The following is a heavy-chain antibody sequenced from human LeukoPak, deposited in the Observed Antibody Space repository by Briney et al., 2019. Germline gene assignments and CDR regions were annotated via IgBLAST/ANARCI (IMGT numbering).Heavy chain of an antibody. Sequence: SETLSLTCTVSGGSISSGGYYWSWIRQHPGKGLEWIGYIYYSGSTYYNPSLKSRVTISEDTSKNQFSLKLSSVTAADTAVYYCARVRTPMAPFDYWGQGTLVTVSS. J-gene: IGHJ4*02. CDR2: IYYSGST. V-gene: IGHV4-31*03. D-gene: IGHD5-18*01. CDR3: ARVRTPMAPFDY. CDR1: GGSISSGGYY.